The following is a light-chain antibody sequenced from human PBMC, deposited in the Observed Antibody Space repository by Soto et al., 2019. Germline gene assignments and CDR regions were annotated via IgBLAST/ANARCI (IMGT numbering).Light chain of an antibody. Sequence: APPSWSPWPSNTHSRPRTHSDVGGYNYVSWYQQQPGKAPKFMIYDVTNRPSGVSNRFSGSKSGNTASLTISGLQAEDEADYYCCSYTTSNTRQIVFGTGTKVTVL. J-gene: IGLJ1*01. CDR3: CSYTTSNTRQIV. CDR2: DVT. V-gene: IGLV2-14*03. CDR1: HSDVGGYNY.